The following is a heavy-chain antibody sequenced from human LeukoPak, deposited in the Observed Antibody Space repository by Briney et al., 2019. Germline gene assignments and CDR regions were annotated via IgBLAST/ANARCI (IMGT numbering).Heavy chain of an antibody. CDR1: GFTFGSYS. V-gene: IGHV3-21*01. J-gene: IGHJ5*02. CDR3: ARDRVAAAGTGWFDP. D-gene: IGHD6-13*01. CDR2: ISSSGTYI. Sequence: GGSLRLSCVASGFTFGSYSMNWVRQAPGKGLEWVSSISSSGTYIYYADSVKGRFTISRDNAKNSLYLQMNSLRAEDTAVYYCARDRVAAAGTGWFDPWGQGTLVTVSS.